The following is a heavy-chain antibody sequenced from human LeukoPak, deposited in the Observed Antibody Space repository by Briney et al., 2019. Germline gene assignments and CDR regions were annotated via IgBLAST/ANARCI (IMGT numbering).Heavy chain of an antibody. CDR3: ARKGRVAADAFDI. CDR2: INSDGSST. Sequence: PGGSLRLSCAASGFTFSSYWMHWVGQAPGKGLGWVSRINSDGSSTSYADSVKGRFTISRDNAKNTLYLQMNSLRAEDTAVYYCARKGRVAADAFDIWGQGTMVTVSS. CDR1: GFTFSSYW. J-gene: IGHJ3*02. V-gene: IGHV3-74*01. D-gene: IGHD3-3*01.